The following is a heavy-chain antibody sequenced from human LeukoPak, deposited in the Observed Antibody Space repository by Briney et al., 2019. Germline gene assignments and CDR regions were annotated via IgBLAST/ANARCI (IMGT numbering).Heavy chain of an antibody. J-gene: IGHJ5*01. D-gene: IGHD3-22*01. CDR1: GFTFSNYW. CDR3: ATGYSDSLRSPLDS. Sequence: PGGSLRLSCVASGFTFSNYWMTWIRQAPGKGLEWVSSISGRGGNTYYADSVKGRFTISRDDSKNTLFLQMNSLRAEDTAVYYCATGYSDSLRSPLDSWGQGTLVTVSS. CDR2: ISGRGGNT. V-gene: IGHV3-23*01.